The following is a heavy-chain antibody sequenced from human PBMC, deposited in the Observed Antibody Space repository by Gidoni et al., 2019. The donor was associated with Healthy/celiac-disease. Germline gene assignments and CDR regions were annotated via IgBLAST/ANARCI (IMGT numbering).Heavy chain of an antibody. Sequence: QVKLVQSGAEVKKPGASVKVSCKASGYTFTSYSMPWVRQAPGQWLEWMGIINPSGSSTSYAQKVQGIVTMTRDTSTSTVYMEYSSLRSEDTAVYDCERDSRERSGYSYDFDYWGQGTLVTVSS. CDR1: GYTFTSYS. D-gene: IGHD3-3*01. CDR3: ERDSRERSGYSYDFDY. J-gene: IGHJ4*02. V-gene: IGHV1-46*01. CDR2: INPSGSST.